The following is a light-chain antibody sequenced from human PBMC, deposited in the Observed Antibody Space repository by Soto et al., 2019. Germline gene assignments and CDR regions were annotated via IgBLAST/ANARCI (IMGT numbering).Light chain of an antibody. CDR3: QQYKSWPPLT. CDR1: QSISDN. J-gene: IGKJ4*01. CDR2: VAS. Sequence: DIVMTQSPAILSVSLGERATLSCLASQSISDNLAWYQQRSGQAPRLLIYVASTRAPGVPARFSGSGSGTEFTLTISSLQSDDFAMYYCQQYKSWPPLTFGGGTKVE. V-gene: IGKV3-15*01.